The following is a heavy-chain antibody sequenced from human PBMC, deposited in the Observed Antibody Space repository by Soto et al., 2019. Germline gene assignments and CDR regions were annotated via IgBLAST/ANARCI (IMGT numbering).Heavy chain of an antibody. J-gene: IGHJ4*02. CDR1: GGSISSSSYY. CDR3: ASERRGRGGWPYFDY. CDR2: IYYSGST. Sequence: ETLSLTCTVSGGSISSSSYYWGWIRQPPGKGLEWIGSIYYSGSTYYNPSLKSRVTISVDTSKNQFSLKLSSVTAADTAVYYCASERRGRGGWPYFDYWGQGTMVTVYS. D-gene: IGHD6-19*01. V-gene: IGHV4-39*01.